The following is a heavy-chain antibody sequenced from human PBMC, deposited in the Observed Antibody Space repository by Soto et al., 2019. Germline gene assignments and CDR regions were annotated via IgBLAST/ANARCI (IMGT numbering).Heavy chain of an antibody. CDR1: GFSFSHYA. Sequence: SLRLSCAASGFSFSHYAVTWVRQAPGKGLEWVSSIGGDTSYTYYADSVKGRFTISRDKSKNTVFLQMNSLRADDTAVYHCAKDPNGDYVGAFDSWGQGTLVTVS. J-gene: IGHJ4*02. D-gene: IGHD4-17*01. CDR3: AKDPNGDYVGAFDS. V-gene: IGHV3-23*01. CDR2: IGGDTSYT.